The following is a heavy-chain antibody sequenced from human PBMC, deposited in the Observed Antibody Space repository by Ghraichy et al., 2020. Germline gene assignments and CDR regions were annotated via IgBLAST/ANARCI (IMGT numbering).Heavy chain of an antibody. CDR3: ASDHMKLPRYYGMDV. V-gene: IGHV4-59*01. Sequence: SETLSLTCTVSGGSISSYYWSWIRQPPGKGLEWIGYIYYSGSTNYNPSLKSRVTISVDTSKNQFSLKLSSVTAADTAVYYCASDHMKLPRYYGMDVWGQGTTVTVSS. D-gene: IGHD6-6*01. CDR2: IYYSGST. J-gene: IGHJ6*02. CDR1: GGSISSYY.